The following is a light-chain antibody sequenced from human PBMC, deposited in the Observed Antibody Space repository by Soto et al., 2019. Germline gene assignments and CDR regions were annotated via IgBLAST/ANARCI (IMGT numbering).Light chain of an antibody. CDR3: QHYNNWPAWT. J-gene: IGKJ1*01. V-gene: IGKV3-15*01. CDR1: QSVSSN. Sequence: EIVMTQSPATLSVSPGERATLSCRASQSVSSNLAWYQQKPGQAPRLLIYGASTRATGITARFSGSGSGTEFTLTISRLAPADFAIYYCQHYNNWPAWTFGQGTKVEIK. CDR2: GAS.